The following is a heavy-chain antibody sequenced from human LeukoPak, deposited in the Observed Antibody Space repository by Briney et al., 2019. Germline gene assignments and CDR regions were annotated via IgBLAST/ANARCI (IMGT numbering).Heavy chain of an antibody. J-gene: IGHJ3*02. CDR2: INHSGST. V-gene: IGHV4-34*01. D-gene: IGHD4/OR15-4a*01. CDR1: GGSFSGYY. CDR3: ARDDYWEPYDI. Sequence: SETLSLTCAVYGGSFSGYYWSWIRQPPGKGLEWIGEINHSGSTYYNPSLKSRVTISVDTSKNQFSLKLSSVTAADTAVYYCARDDYWEPYDIWGQGTMVTVSS.